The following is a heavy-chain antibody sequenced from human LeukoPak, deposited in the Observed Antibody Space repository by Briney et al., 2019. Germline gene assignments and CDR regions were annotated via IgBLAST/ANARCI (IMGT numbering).Heavy chain of an antibody. J-gene: IGHJ4*02. CDR1: GGSFSSYY. D-gene: IGHD3-22*01. Sequence: SETLSLTSTVYGGSFSSYYWSWNRQPAGKGLEWIGRTYASGSTNYNTSLKSRVSMSVDTSKKQCSLKLSSVTAADTAVYYCARDGFYYDNSGYYYWGQRALVTVSS. CDR2: TYASGST. V-gene: IGHV4-4*07. CDR3: ARDGFYYDNSGYYY.